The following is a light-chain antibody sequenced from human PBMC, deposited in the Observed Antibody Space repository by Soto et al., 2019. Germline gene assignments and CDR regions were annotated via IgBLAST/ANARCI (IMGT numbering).Light chain of an antibody. V-gene: IGKV3-20*01. Sequence: EIVLTQSPATLALSPGERATLSCRASQLFNSNFLAWYRHKPGPPPRLLIYGASSRATGIPDRFSGSGCGTDFTLTISRLEPEDFAVYYCQGYRVSLGCFGGGTKVEIK. CDR2: GAS. CDR1: QLFNSNF. CDR3: QGYRVSLGC. J-gene: IGKJ4*01.